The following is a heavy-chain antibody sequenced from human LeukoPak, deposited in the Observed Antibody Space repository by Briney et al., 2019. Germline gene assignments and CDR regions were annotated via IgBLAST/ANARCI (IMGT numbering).Heavy chain of an antibody. D-gene: IGHD3-10*01. J-gene: IGHJ4*02. CDR2: MFHSGST. Sequence: SETLSLTCTVSGYSISSGYYWGWIRQPPGKGLEWIGSMFHSGSTYYNPSLKSRVTMSVDTSKNQFSLKLSSVTAADTAVYYCARRIKTYYYGSGSYTHFDYWGQGTLVTVSS. CDR1: GYSISSGYY. V-gene: IGHV4-38-2*02. CDR3: ARRIKTYYYGSGSYTHFDY.